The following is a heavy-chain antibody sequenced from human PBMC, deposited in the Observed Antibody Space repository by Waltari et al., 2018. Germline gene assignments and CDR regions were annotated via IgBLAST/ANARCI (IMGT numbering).Heavy chain of an antibody. CDR3: AGVAPIVPYYGLNV. Sequence: QVQLQQWGAGLLRPSETLSLTCAVSGGSFSVYYWRWIRQPPGTGLEWIGEVNYYGRTNYNPSLKSRVTISVDRSKKQCSLKVTSVTAADTALYFCAGVAPIVPYYGLNVWGQGTTVAVSS. CDR2: VNYYGRT. V-gene: IGHV4-34*01. J-gene: IGHJ6*02. CDR1: GGSFSVYY. D-gene: IGHD6-6*01.